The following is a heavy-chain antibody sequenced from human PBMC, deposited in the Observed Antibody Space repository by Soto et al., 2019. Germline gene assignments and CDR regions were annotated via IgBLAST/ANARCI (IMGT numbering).Heavy chain of an antibody. J-gene: IGHJ4*02. CDR2: MNVGTGGT. D-gene: IGHD5-18*01. CDR3: ARDWNFAIRGYSFGFDF. V-gene: IGHV1-2*06. CDR1: GYRFTTHY. Sequence: QVQLVQSGAEVKKPGASVRVSCEASGYRFTTHYIHWVRQAPGQGLEWMGRMNVGTGGTTYAHKYQGRVTMTWDPSIRTAYLEVSSVNSYDTAMYYCARDWNFAIRGYSFGFDFWGQGTLVTVSS.